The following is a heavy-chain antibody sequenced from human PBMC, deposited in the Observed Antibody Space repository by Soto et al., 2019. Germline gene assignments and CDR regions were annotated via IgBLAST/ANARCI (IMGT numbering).Heavy chain of an antibody. Sequence: VPLVESGGDLVQPGGSLRLSCAASGFTFNNYWMSWVRQAPGKGLEWVANIKEDGGEKYYVDSVKGRFTISRDNAKNSLFLQMNSLRAEDTAVYYCARDRGFDSFDYWGQGTLVTVSS. V-gene: IGHV3-7*04. J-gene: IGHJ4*02. CDR2: IKEDGGEK. CDR1: GFTFNNYW. CDR3: ARDRGFDSFDY. D-gene: IGHD5-12*01.